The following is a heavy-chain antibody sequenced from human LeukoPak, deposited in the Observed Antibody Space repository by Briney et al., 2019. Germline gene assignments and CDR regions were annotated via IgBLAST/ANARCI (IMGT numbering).Heavy chain of an antibody. V-gene: IGHV4-59*01. CDR3: ARSTVVTPFDS. J-gene: IGHJ4*02. CDR1: GGSISSYY. D-gene: IGHD4-23*01. CDR2: IYYSGST. Sequence: PSETLSLTCTVSGGSISSYYWSWIRQPPGKGLEWIGYIYYSGSTNYNPSLKSRVTISVDTSKNQFSLKLSSVTAADTAVYYCARSTVVTPFDSWGQGTLVTVSS.